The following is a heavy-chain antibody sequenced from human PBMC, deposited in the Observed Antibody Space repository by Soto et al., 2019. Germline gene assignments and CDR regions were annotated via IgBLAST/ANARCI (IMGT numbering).Heavy chain of an antibody. CDR2: ISAYNGNT. Sequence: WASVKVSCKASGYTFTSYGISWVRQAPGQGLEWMGWISAYNGNTNYAQKLQGRVTMTTDTSTSTAYMELRSLRSDDTPVYYCAREGGVVLLYRNWFDPWGQGTLVTVSS. CDR3: AREGGVVLLYRNWFDP. J-gene: IGHJ5*02. V-gene: IGHV1-18*04. CDR1: GYTFTSYG. D-gene: IGHD2-2*02.